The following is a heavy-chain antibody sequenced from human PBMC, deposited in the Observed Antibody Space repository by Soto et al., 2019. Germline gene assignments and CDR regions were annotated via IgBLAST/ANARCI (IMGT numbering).Heavy chain of an antibody. CDR3: ARSPLNPTYYDILTGYYDTPTPYDAFDI. Sequence: GGSLRLSCAASGFTFSSYAMSWVRQAPGKGLEWVSAISGSGSYTYYADSVKGRFTISRDNAKNSLYLQMNSLRAEDTAVYYCARSPLNPTYYDILTGYYDTPTPYDAFDIWGQGTMVTVSS. CDR2: ISGSGSYT. CDR1: GFTFSSYA. J-gene: IGHJ3*02. D-gene: IGHD3-9*01. V-gene: IGHV3-21*01.